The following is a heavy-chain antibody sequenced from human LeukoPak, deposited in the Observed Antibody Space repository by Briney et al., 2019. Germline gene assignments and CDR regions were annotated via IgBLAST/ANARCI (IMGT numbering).Heavy chain of an antibody. CDR2: IWYDGSNK. J-gene: IGHJ4*02. D-gene: IGHD6-19*01. V-gene: IGHV3-30*02. Sequence: GGSLRLSCAASGFTFSDCGMHWVRQAPGKGLEWVAFIWYDGSNKYYADSVKGRFTISRDRSQSALYLQMNSLRAEDTAVYYCAKERNLEIAVAGTIFDYWGQGTLVTVSS. CDR3: AKERNLEIAVAGTIFDY. CDR1: GFTFSDCG.